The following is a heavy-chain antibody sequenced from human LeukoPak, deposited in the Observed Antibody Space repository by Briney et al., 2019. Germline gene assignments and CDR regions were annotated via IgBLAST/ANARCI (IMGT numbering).Heavy chain of an antibody. J-gene: IGHJ5*02. CDR1: GGSISSGGYY. CDR3: ARDSRITVTSAPLDP. V-gene: IGHV4-31*03. Sequence: SETLPLTCTVSGGSISSGGYYWSWIRQHPGKGLEWIGYIYYSGSTYYNPSLKSRVTISVDTSKNQFSLKLSSVTAADTAVYYCARDSRITVTSAPLDPWGQGTLVTVSS. CDR2: IYYSGST. D-gene: IGHD4-17*01.